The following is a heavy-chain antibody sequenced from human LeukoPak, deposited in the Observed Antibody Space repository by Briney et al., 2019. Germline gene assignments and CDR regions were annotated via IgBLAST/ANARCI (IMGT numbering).Heavy chain of an antibody. D-gene: IGHD5-18*01. CDR1: GGPISSYY. V-gene: IGHV4-59*12. J-gene: IGHJ3*02. Sequence: SETLSLTCTVSGGPISSYYWSWIRQPPGKGLEWIGYIYYSGSTNYNPSLKSRVTISVDTSKNQFSLKLSSVTAADTAVYYCARDWERDTAMVTFRSAFDIWGQGTMVTVSS. CDR2: IYYSGST. CDR3: ARDWERDTAMVTFRSAFDI.